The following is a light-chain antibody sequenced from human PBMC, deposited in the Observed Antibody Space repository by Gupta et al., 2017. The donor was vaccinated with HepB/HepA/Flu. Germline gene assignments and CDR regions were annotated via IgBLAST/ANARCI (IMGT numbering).Light chain of an antibody. J-gene: IGKJ4*01. V-gene: IGKV3-11*01. CDR1: QSVSRY. Sequence: EIVLTQSPVTLSLSPGERATLSCRACQSVSRYLAWYQQKPGQPPSLLVFDASNRSTGVPARFSGSGSGTDFTLTISSLEPEDFAVYYCQQRINWPLTFGGGTRVEIK. CDR2: DAS. CDR3: QQRINWPLT.